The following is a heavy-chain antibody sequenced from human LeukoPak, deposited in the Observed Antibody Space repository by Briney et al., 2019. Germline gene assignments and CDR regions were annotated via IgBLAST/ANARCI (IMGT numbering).Heavy chain of an antibody. D-gene: IGHD6-6*01. CDR2: ISYDGSNK. V-gene: IGHV3-30-3*01. CDR3: AKDTEFRIAARDY. J-gene: IGHJ4*02. CDR1: GFTFSSYA. Sequence: GRSLRLSCAASGFTFSSYAMHWVRQAPGKGLEWVTLISYDGSNKYYTDSVKGRFTISRDNSKNTLYLQMNSLRAEDTAVYYCAKDTEFRIAARDYWGQGTLVTVSS.